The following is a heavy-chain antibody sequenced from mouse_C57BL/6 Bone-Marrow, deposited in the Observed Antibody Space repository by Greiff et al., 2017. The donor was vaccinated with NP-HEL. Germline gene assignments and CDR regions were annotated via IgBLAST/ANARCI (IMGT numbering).Heavy chain of an antibody. V-gene: IGHV1-4*01. CDR3: ARLNYYAMDY. CDR2: INPSSGYT. J-gene: IGHJ4*01. CDR1: GYTFTSYT. Sequence: QVQLKQSGAELARPGASVKMSCKASGYTFTSYTMHWVKQRPGQGLEWIGYINPSSGYTKYNQKFKDKATLTADKSSSTAYMQLSSLTSEDSPVYYCARLNYYAMDYRGQGTSVTVSS.